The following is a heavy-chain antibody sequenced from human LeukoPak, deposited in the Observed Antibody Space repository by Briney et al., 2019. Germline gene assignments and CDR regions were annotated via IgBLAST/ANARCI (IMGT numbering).Heavy chain of an antibody. CDR3: ARHQATGYCSSDRCSPSRVCDY. D-gene: IGHD2-2*01. Sequence: SETLSLTCAVSGGSISSTTYYWGWIRQPPGKGLEWIGSTYYGGRTHYNPSLKSRVTMSVDTSKNQFSLKLSSVTAADTAVYYCARHQATGYCSSDRCSPSRVCDYWGQGTLVTVSS. J-gene: IGHJ4*02. CDR1: GGSISSTTYY. CDR2: TYYGGRT. V-gene: IGHV4-39*01.